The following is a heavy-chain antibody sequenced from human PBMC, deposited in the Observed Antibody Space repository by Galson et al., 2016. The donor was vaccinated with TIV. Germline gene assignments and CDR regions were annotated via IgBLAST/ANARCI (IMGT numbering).Heavy chain of an antibody. CDR1: GATFSDYA. J-gene: IGHJ4*02. V-gene: IGHV1-69*06. Sequence: SVKVSCKASGATFSDYAISWVRQARGQGLEWMGGIRPNVVTVHYAQNFRGRVTMTADKSTSTAYMQLSGLKSADTAVYYCAWREGDLKEWLSRPLEYWGQGTLVVVSS. D-gene: IGHD3-3*01. CDR2: IRPNVVTV. CDR3: AWREGDLKEWLSRPLEY.